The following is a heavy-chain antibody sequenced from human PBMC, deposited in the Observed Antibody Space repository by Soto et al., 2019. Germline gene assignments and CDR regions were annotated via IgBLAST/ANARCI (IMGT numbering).Heavy chain of an antibody. D-gene: IGHD3-16*01. CDR1: GASISSYH. V-gene: IGHV4-59*01. J-gene: IGHJ6*03. CDR2: ISYSGSA. CDR3: AAAVPAEYVFPYYYMDV. Sequence: QVQLQESGPGLVKPSETLSLTCTVSGASISSYHWSWIRQTPGKGLEWIGYISYSGSANYNPSLTSRVTFSVDTSKNQVSLTLSSVTAADTGVYYCAAAVPAEYVFPYYYMDVWGKGTTVTVSS.